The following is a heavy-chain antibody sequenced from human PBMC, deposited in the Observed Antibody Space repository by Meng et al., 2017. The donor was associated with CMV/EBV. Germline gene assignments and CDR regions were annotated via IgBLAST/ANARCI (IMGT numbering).Heavy chain of an antibody. D-gene: IGHD3-3*01. Sequence: SVKVSCKASGGTFSSYAISWVRQAPGQGLEWMGGIIPIFGTANYAQKFQGRVTITTDESTITAYLELSSLRSEDTAVYYCARPSTIFGVDPTPDYGMDVWGQGTTVTVSS. CDR3: ARPSTIFGVDPTPDYGMDV. CDR2: IIPIFGTA. CDR1: GGTFSSYA. J-gene: IGHJ6*02. V-gene: IGHV1-69*05.